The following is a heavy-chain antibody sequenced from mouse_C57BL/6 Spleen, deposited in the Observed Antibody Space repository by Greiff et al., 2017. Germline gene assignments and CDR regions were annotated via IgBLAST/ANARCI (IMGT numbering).Heavy chain of an antibody. CDR3: GRTPRAYDSKGY. V-gene: IGHV1-55*01. CDR1: GYTFTSYW. Sequence: QVQLQQPGAELVKPGASVKMSCKASGYTFTSYWITWVKQRPGQGLEWIGDIYPGSGSTNYNEKFKSKATLTVDTSSSTAYMQLSSLTSEDSAVYYCGRTPRAYDSKGYWGQGTTLTVSS. CDR2: IYPGSGST. D-gene: IGHD2-5*01. J-gene: IGHJ2*01.